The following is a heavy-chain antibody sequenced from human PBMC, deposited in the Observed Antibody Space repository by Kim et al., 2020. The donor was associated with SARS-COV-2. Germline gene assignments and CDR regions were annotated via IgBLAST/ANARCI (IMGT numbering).Heavy chain of an antibody. V-gene: IGHV3-7*01. CDR1: GFTFSSYW. CDR2: IKQDGSEK. D-gene: IGHD2-2*01. CDR3: ARDGLVVPAAVHYYYGMDV. J-gene: IGHJ6*02. Sequence: GGSLRLSCAASGFTFSSYWMSWVRQAPGKGLEWVANIKQDGSEKYYVDSVKGRFTISRDNAKNSLYLQMNSLRAEDTAVYYCARDGLVVPAAVHYYYGMDVWGQGTTVTVSS.